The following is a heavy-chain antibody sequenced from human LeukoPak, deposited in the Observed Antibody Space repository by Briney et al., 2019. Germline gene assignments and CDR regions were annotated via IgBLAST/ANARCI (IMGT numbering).Heavy chain of an antibody. CDR1: GFTFTDYY. J-gene: IGHJ4*02. D-gene: IGHD3-10*01. Sequence: PGGSLRLSCTASGFTFTDYYMSWIRLAPGKGLEWVSYITTRSSYTNYAGSVKGRFTISRDNAKNSLFLQMSGLRAEVTAVYYCARAGGVHTYGNYFDYWGQGTLVTVSS. V-gene: IGHV3-11*06. CDR3: ARAGGVHTYGNYFDY. CDR2: ITTRSSYT.